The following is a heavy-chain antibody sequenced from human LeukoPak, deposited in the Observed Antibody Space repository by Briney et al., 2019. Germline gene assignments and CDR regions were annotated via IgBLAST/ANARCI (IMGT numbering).Heavy chain of an antibody. Sequence: AASVKVSCKASGYTFTSYGISWVRQAPGQGLEWMGWISAYNGNTNYAQKLQGRVTMTTDTSTSTAYMELRSLRSDDTAVYYCARVGLTGTDPGPYYYYYYMDVWGKGTTVTVSS. V-gene: IGHV1-18*01. CDR1: GYTFTSYG. J-gene: IGHJ6*03. D-gene: IGHD1-20*01. CDR2: ISAYNGNT. CDR3: ARVGLTGTDPGPYYYYYYMDV.